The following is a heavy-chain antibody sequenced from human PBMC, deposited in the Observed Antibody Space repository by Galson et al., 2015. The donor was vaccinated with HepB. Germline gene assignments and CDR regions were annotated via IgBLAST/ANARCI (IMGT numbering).Heavy chain of an antibody. D-gene: IGHD3/OR15-3a*01. Sequence: PALVKPTQTLTLTCTFSGFSLSTSEVGVGWIRQPPGKALEWLGFIYWDDDKRYSPSLKSRVSITKGTSKNQVVLKMTNMDPVDTATYYCAHSVRGPLDYWGQGTVVTVSS. V-gene: IGHV2-5*02. J-gene: IGHJ4*02. CDR2: IYWDDDK. CDR1: GFSLSTSEVG. CDR3: AHSVRGPLDY.